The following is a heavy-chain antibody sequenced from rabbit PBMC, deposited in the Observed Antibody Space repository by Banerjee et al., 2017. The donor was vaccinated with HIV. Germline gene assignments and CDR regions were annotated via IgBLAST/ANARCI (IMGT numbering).Heavy chain of an antibody. Sequence: EESGGGLVQPEGSLTLTCKASGFDFSGYWMSWVRQAPGKGLEWIGCINTGTSGSTYYASWVNGRFSISRSTSLNTVTLQMTSLTAADTATYFCARDLSSSGWSDFALWGPGTLVTVS. V-gene: IGHV1S47*01. CDR1: GFDFSGYW. CDR2: INTGTSGST. D-gene: IGHD4-1*01. CDR3: ARDLSSSGWSDFAL. J-gene: IGHJ4*01.